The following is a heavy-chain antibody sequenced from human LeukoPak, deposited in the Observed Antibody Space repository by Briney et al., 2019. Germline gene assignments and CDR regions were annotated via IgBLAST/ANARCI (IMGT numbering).Heavy chain of an antibody. J-gene: IGHJ3*02. D-gene: IGHD2-21*02. Sequence: SETLSLTCNVSGDSLTSHFWSWIRQTPGNGLEWIGYVFHSGTTNYSPSLESRVTISLDTSKKEFYLRLASMTAADIGVYYCARRMVTVTDAFDIWGRGTKVSVSS. CDR1: GDSLTSHF. CDR3: ARRMVTVTDAFDI. CDR2: VFHSGTT. V-gene: IGHV4-59*08.